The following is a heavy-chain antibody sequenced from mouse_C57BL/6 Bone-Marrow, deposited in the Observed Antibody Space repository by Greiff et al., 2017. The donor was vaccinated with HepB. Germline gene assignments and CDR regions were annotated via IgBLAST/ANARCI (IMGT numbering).Heavy chain of an antibody. D-gene: IGHD2-5*01. CDR2: IYPRSGNT. J-gene: IGHJ2*01. CDR3: ARGRHYSNYVDY. CDR1: GYTFTSYG. V-gene: IGHV1-81*01. Sequence: VQLQQSGAELARPGASVKLSCKASGYTFTSYGISWVKQRTGQGLEWIGEIYPRSGNTYYNEKFKGKATLTADKSSSTAYMELRSLTSEDSAVYFCARGRHYSNYVDYWGQGTTLTVSS.